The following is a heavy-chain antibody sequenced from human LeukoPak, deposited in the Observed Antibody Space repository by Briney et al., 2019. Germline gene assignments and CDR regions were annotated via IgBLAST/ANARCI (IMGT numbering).Heavy chain of an antibody. J-gene: IGHJ4*02. D-gene: IGHD6-19*01. Sequence: SVTLSFTGSGGTFSIYAISWVRQAPGQGLEWVGGIIPIFGRGNYSQKFQGRVTITADESTSTAYMELSSLRSEDTGVCYCAREGISGWYFVLDYWAQGTLVTVSS. CDR3: AREGISGWYFVLDY. V-gene: IGHV1-69*01. CDR2: IIPIFGRG. CDR1: GGTFSIYA.